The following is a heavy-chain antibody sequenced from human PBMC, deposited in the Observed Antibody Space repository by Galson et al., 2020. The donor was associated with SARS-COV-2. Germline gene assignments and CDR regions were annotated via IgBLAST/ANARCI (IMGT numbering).Heavy chain of an antibody. D-gene: IGHD2-2*03. CDR2: ISYDGSTE. CDR3: ARSNLGYLYYYGMDV. V-gene: IGHV3-30*04. Sequence: TGGSLRLSCAASGFTFSSYAMSWVRQAPGKGLEWVAVISYDGSTEFYPHSVKGRFTISRDNSKNTLFLQMNTLRAEDTAMYYCARSNLGYLYYYGMDVWGQGTTVTVSS. CDR1: GFTFSSYA. J-gene: IGHJ6*02.